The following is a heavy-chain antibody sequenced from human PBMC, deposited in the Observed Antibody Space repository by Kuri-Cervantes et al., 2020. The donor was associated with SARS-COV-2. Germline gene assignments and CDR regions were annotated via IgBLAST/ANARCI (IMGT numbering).Heavy chain of an antibody. V-gene: IGHV4-4*07. D-gene: IGHD3-3*01. CDR3: ARDPLYYDFWSGYYRGWGGMDV. CDR1: GGSISSYY. Sequence: SETLSLTCTVSGGSISSYYWSWIRQPAGKGLEWIGRIYTSGSTNYNPSLKSRVTISVDTSENQFSLKLSSVTAADTAVYYCARDPLYYDFWSGYYRGWGGMDVWGQGTTVTVSS. CDR2: IYTSGST. J-gene: IGHJ6*02.